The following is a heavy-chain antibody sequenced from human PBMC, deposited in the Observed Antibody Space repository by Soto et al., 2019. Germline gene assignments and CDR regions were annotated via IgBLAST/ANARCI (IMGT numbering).Heavy chain of an antibody. CDR2: ISYDGSNS. J-gene: IGHJ3*02. Sequence: VQLMESGGGVVQPGRSLRLSCAASGFTFSTYTMHWVRQAPGKGLEWVAVISYDGSNSYFADSVKGRFTISRDNSKSTLYLQMNSLSAGDTAVYYCARAVYGEAFEIWGQGTMVTVSS. V-gene: IGHV3-30*04. CDR1: GFTFSTYT. CDR3: ARAVYGEAFEI. D-gene: IGHD1-20*01.